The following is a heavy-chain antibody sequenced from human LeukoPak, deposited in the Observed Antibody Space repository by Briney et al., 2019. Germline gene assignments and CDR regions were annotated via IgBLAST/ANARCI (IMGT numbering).Heavy chain of an antibody. CDR1: GGSFSGYY. J-gene: IGHJ6*03. Sequence: PSETLSLTCAVYGGSFSGYYWSWIRQPPGKGLEWIGEINHSGSTNYNPSPKSRVTISVDTSKNQFSLKLSSVTAADTAVYYCARGPAYYYDSSGYSYYYYYMDVWGKGTTVTVSS. D-gene: IGHD3-22*01. CDR2: INHSGST. V-gene: IGHV4-34*01. CDR3: ARGPAYYYDSSGYSYYYYYMDV.